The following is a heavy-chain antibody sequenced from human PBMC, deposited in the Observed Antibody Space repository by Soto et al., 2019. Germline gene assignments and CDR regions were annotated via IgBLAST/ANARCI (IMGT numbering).Heavy chain of an antibody. CDR3: ARRVVPDA. CDR2: IYHSGRT. J-gene: IGHJ6*02. V-gene: IGHV4-39*01. D-gene: IGHD6-6*01. CDR1: GSSIGGSRYY. Sequence: XETLSLTCAVSGSSIGGSRYYWGWIRQPPGKGLEWIASIYHSGRTHYNPSLKSRLTISVDTSKNHFSLKLTSVTAADMAVYYCARRVVPDAWGQGTTVTVSS.